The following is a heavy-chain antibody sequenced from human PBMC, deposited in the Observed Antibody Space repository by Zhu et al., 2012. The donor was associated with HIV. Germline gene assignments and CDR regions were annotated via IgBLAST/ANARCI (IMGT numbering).Heavy chain of an antibody. Sequence: QVHLQQWGAGLLKPSETLSLTCAVYGGSFSGYYWNWIRQLPGKGLEWIGEINHSGSTNYNPSLKSRVTISVDTSKNQFSLKLSSVTAADTAVYYCASLDYYDSGGYYYAAFDIWGQGTMVTVSS. J-gene: IGHJ3*02. D-gene: IGHD3-22*01. V-gene: IGHV4-34*01. CDR3: ASLDYYDSGGYYYAAFDI. CDR1: GGSFSGYY. CDR2: INHSGST.